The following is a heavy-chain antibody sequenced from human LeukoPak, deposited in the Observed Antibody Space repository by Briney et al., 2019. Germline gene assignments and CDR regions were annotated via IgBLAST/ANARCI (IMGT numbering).Heavy chain of an antibody. Sequence: SETLSLTCTVSGGSMSGHYWSWIRQPPGKGLQWMGFVLYSGSTNYNPSLESRVTISIDTSKNQSSLKLRSVTDADTAVYYCARDRLDWGQGTLVTVSS. CDR3: ARDRLD. V-gene: IGHV4-59*11. CDR2: VLYSGST. CDR1: GGSMSGHY. J-gene: IGHJ4*02.